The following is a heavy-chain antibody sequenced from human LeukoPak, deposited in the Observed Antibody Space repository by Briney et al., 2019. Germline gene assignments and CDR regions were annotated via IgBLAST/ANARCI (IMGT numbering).Heavy chain of an antibody. J-gene: IGHJ4*02. CDR1: GGSFGDFY. CDR3: ARDSAKLGYFDY. CDR2: VNHSEST. Sequence: SETLSLTCAVYGGSFGDFYWTWIRQTPEKGLEWIGEVNHSESTYYNPSLKSRVTISVDTSKNQFSLKLSSVTAADTAVYYCARDSAKLGYFDYWGQGTLVTVSS. D-gene: IGHD3-16*01. V-gene: IGHV4-34*01.